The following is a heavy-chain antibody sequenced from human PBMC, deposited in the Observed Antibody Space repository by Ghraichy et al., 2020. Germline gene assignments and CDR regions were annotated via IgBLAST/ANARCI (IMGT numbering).Heavy chain of an antibody. J-gene: IGHJ4*02. Sequence: GESLNISCAASSFTFSSYWMHWVRQVPGKGLVWVSRITNDGRSTSTADSVKGRFTTSRDNAKNTLYLQMNSLRAEDTAVYFCAGGNPTYFDYWGPGTLVTVSS. CDR3: AGGNPTYFDY. V-gene: IGHV3-74*01. CDR2: ITNDGRST. CDR1: SFTFSSYW. D-gene: IGHD3-16*01.